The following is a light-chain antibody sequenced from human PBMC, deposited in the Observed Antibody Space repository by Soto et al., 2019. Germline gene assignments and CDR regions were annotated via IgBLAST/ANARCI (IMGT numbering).Light chain of an antibody. CDR1: ETIRNL. CDR2: DAF. J-gene: IGKJ5*01. Sequence: EIVLTQSPATLSLSPGEIATLSCRASETIRNLLAWYQQRPGQAPRLLIYDAFSRAPGIPARFSGSGSGTEFTLTISSLQSEDFAVYYCQQYNNWPPITFGQGTRLEIK. V-gene: IGKV3D-15*01. CDR3: QQYNNWPPIT.